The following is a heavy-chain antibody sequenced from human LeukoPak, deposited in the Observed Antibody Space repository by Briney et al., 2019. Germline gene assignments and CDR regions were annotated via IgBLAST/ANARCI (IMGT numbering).Heavy chain of an antibody. V-gene: IGHV1-69*04. Sequence: GASVKVSCKASGGTFSSYAISWVRQAPGQGLEWMGRIIPILGIANYAQKFQGRVTITADKSTSTAYMELSSLRSEDTAVYYCARAVLDVVVVAADDAFDIWGQGTMVTVSS. CDR2: IIPILGIA. CDR3: ARAVLDVVVVAADDAFDI. D-gene: IGHD2-15*01. J-gene: IGHJ3*02. CDR1: GGTFSSYA.